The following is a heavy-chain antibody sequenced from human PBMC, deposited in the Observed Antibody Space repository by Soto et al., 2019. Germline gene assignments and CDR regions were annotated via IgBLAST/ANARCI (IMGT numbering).Heavy chain of an antibody. V-gene: IGHV1-69*06. Sequence: SVKVSCKASGGTFSSYAISWVRQAPGQGLEWMGGIIPIFGTANYAQKFQGRVTITADKSTSTAYMELSSLRSEDTAVYYCARRVAGWDYYYGMDVWGQGTTVTVSS. J-gene: IGHJ6*02. D-gene: IGHD6-19*01. CDR2: IIPIFGTA. CDR3: ARRVAGWDYYYGMDV. CDR1: GGTFSSYA.